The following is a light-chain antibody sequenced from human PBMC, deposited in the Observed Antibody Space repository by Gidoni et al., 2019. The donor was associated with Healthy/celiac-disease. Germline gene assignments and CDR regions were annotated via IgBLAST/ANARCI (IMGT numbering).Light chain of an antibody. CDR1: QSGSSSY. V-gene: IGKV3-20*01. Sequence: IVLTQSPGTLSLFPGERATLSCRASQSGSSSYLAWYQQKPGQAPRLLIDGASRRATGIPDRFSGSGSGTDFTLTISRLEPEDFAVYYCQQYGSSPRTFGGGTKVEIK. J-gene: IGKJ4*01. CDR2: GAS. CDR3: QQYGSSPRT.